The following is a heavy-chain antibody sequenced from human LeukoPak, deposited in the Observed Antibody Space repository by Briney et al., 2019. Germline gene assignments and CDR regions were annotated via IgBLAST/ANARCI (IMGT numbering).Heavy chain of an antibody. V-gene: IGHV3-15*01. CDR2: VKSRADGGSS. CDR1: GFSFRDAY. J-gene: IGHJ4*02. CDR3: TTGRMTRNGFFDY. D-gene: IGHD1-1*01. Sequence: GGSLRLSCTTSGFSFRDAYMSWVRQSPGKGLEWVGRVKSRADGGSSDYAGPVKGRFSISRDGSKNTVYLEMNNLRTDDTALYYCTTGRMTRNGFFDYWGQGTLVTVSS.